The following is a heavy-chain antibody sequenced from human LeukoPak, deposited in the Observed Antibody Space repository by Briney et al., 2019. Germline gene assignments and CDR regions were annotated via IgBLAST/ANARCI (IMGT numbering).Heavy chain of an antibody. D-gene: IGHD3-10*01. CDR2: ISYDGSNK. J-gene: IGHJ4*02. V-gene: IGHV3-30-3*01. CDR3: ARGGEYYFDY. Sequence: GGSLRLSCTASGFTFSSYAMHWVRQAPGKGLEWVAVISYDGSNKYYADSVKGRFTISRDNSKITLYLQMNSLRAEDTAVYYCARGGEYYFDYWGQGTLVTVSS. CDR1: GFTFSSYA.